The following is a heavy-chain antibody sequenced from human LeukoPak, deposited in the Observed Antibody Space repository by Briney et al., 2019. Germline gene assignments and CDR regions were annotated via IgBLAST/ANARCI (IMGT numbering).Heavy chain of an antibody. CDR2: MNPDSGNT. CDR3: ARGGYYYGSGSYPYGY. J-gene: IGHJ4*02. CDR1: GYTFTSSD. V-gene: IGHV1-8*01. Sequence: GASVKVSCKASGYTFTSSDINWVRQATGQGLEWMGWMNPDSGNTGYAQKFQGRVTMTRNTSISTAYMELSSLRSEDTAVYYCARGGYYYGSGSYPYGYWGQGTLVTVSS. D-gene: IGHD3-10*01.